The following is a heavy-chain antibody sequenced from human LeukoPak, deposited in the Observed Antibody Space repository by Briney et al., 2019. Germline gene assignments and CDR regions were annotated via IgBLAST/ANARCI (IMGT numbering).Heavy chain of an antibody. D-gene: IGHD3-22*01. J-gene: IGHJ4*02. CDR2: IRYDGSNK. CDR1: GFTFSSYG. Sequence: PGGSLRLSCAASGFTFSSYGMHWVRQAPGKGLEWVAFIRYDGSNKYYADSVKGRFTISRDNSKNTLYLQMNSLRAEDTAVYYCAKVGYDSSGYYLWYFDYWGQGTLVTVSS. CDR3: AKVGYDSSGYYLWYFDY. V-gene: IGHV3-30*02.